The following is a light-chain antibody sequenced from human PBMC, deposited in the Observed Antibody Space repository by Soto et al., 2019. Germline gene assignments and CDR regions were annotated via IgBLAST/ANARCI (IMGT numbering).Light chain of an antibody. CDR3: SSYAGSNNWV. CDR1: SSDVGGYNY. J-gene: IGLJ2*01. CDR2: EVS. V-gene: IGLV2-8*01. Sequence: QSALTQPPSASGSPGQSVTISCTGTSSDVGGYNYVSWYQQHPGKAPKLMIYEVSKRPSGVPDRFSGSKSGSTASLTVSGLLAEDEADYYCSSYAGSNNWVFGGGTKLTVL.